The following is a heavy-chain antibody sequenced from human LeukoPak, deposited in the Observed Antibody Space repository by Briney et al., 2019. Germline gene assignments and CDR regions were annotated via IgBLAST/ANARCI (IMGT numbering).Heavy chain of an antibody. CDR1: GFTFSNAW. V-gene: IGHV3-11*03. Sequence: GGSLRLSCAASGFTFSNAWMSWVRQAPGKGLEWISYISTSGSYTDYAHSVKGRFTISRDDAKSALYLQMDSLRLEDTAVYYCAAGTAADFWGQGTLVTVSS. CDR3: AAGTAADF. CDR2: ISTSGSYT. D-gene: IGHD6-13*01. J-gene: IGHJ4*02.